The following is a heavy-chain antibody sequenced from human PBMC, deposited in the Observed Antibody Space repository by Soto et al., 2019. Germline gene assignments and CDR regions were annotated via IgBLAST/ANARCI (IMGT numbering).Heavy chain of an antibody. Sequence: EVQLVESGGGLVRPGGSLRLSCAASGFTFNTYGMDWVRQAPGKGLEWLSYISSSGSAQFYADTVRGRFTISRDNAKNSLYLQMNSLRAEDTAVYSCAREVAVAGYDYWGQGTLVTVSS. CDR3: AREVAVAGYDY. CDR1: GFTFNTYG. CDR2: ISSSGSAQ. D-gene: IGHD6-19*01. V-gene: IGHV3-48*01. J-gene: IGHJ4*02.